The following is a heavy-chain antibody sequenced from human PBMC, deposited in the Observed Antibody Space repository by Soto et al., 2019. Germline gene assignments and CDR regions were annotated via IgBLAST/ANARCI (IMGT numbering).Heavy chain of an antibody. CDR3: ARGLAARPLDY. D-gene: IGHD6-6*01. V-gene: IGHV4-31*03. Sequence: TLSLTCTVSGGPIGSGGYYWSWIRQHPGKGLEWIGYIYYSGSTYYNPSLKSRVTISVDTSKNQFSLKLSSVTAADTAVYYCARGLAARPLDYWGQGTLVPVSS. CDR2: IYYSGST. CDR1: GGPIGSGGYY. J-gene: IGHJ4*02.